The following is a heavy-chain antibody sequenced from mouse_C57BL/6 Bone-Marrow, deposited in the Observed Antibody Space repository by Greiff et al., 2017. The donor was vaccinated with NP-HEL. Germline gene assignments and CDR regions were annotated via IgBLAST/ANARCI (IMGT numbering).Heavy chain of an antibody. Sequence: VKLQESGPGLVAPSQSLSITCTVSGFSLTSYAISWVRQPPGKGLEWLGVIWTGGGTNYNSALKSRLSISKDNSKSQVFLKMNSLQTDDTARYYCARCNYYGSSYVGYFDYWGQGTTLTVSS. CDR2: IWTGGGT. CDR3: ARCNYYGSSYVGYFDY. V-gene: IGHV2-9-1*01. CDR1: GFSLTSYA. D-gene: IGHD1-1*01. J-gene: IGHJ2*01.